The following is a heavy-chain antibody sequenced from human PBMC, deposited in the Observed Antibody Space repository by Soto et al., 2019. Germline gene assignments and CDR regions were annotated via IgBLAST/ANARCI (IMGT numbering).Heavy chain of an antibody. V-gene: IGHV1-69*01. CDR2: IIPILGTA. CDR1: GGTFSSYA. Sequence: QVQLVQSGAEVKKPGSSVKVSCKASGGTFSSYAISWVRQAPGQGLEWMGGIIPILGTANNAQKFEGRVTITADEYTSTADMGLSSLRSEDTAVYYCASGGARRSGSYVGGYWGQGTLVTVSS. D-gene: IGHD1-26*01. CDR3: ASGGARRSGSYVGGY. J-gene: IGHJ4*02.